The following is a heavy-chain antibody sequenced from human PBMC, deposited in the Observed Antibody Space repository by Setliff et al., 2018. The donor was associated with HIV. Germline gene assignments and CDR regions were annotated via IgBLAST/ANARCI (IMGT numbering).Heavy chain of an antibody. CDR2: ISAYNGNT. Sequence: ASVKVSCKASGYTFTSYGISWVRQAPGQGLEWMGWISAYNGNTNYAQKLQDRVTMTTDTSTSTAYMELRSLRSEDTAVYYCATNYYYDSSAYFVDLYYFDYWGQGTLVTVSS. D-gene: IGHD3-22*01. CDR1: GYTFTSYG. CDR3: ATNYYYDSSAYFVDLYYFDY. J-gene: IGHJ4*02. V-gene: IGHV1-18*01.